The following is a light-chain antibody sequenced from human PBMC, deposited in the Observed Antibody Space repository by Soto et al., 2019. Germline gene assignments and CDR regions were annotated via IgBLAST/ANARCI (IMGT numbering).Light chain of an antibody. CDR3: QQYNSYPLT. V-gene: IGKV1-5*03. CDR1: QSISTW. J-gene: IGKJ4*01. Sequence: DLQMTQSPSTLSASVGDRVTITCRASQSISTWLAWYQRKVGEAPKLLIYRASALGTGVPSRFSGSGSGTEFTLTISGLQPDDFAIYFCQQYNSYPLTFGGGSKVELK. CDR2: RAS.